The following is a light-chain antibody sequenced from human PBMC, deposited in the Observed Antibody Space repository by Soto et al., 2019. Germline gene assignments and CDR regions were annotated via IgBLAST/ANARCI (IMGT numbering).Light chain of an antibody. J-gene: IGLJ1*01. V-gene: IGLV2-23*03. Sequence: QSVLTQPASVSGSPGQSITISCTGTSSEVGSYNLVSWYQQHPGKAPKLMIYEGSKRPSGFSNRFSGSKSGNTASLTISGLQSEDEADYYCCSYAGSSTFVFGTGTKVTVL. CDR2: EGS. CDR3: CSYAGSSTFV. CDR1: SSEVGSYNL.